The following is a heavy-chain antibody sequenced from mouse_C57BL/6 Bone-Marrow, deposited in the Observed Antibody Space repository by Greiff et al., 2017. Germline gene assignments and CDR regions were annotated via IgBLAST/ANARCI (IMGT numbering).Heavy chain of an antibody. CDR1: GFTFSDYY. V-gene: IGHV5-12*01. J-gene: IGHJ1*03. CDR3: ARRSTTVVATCPSYWYFDV. CDR2: ISNGGGST. Sequence: EVMLVESGGGLVQPGGSLKLSCAASGFTFSDYYMYWVRQTPEKRLEWVAYISNGGGSTYYPDTVKGRFTISRDNAKNTLYLQMGRLKSEDTAMYYCARRSTTVVATCPSYWYFDVWGTGTTVTVSS. D-gene: IGHD1-1*01.